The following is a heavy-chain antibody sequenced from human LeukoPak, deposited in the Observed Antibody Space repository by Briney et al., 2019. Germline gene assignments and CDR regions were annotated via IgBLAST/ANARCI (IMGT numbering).Heavy chain of an antibody. CDR1: GFTFSSYG. CDR2: IRYDGSNK. V-gene: IGHV3-30*02. Sequence: PGGSLRLSCAASGFTFSSYGMHWVRQAPGKGLEWVAFIRYDGSNKYYADSVKGRFTISRDNSKNTLYLQMNSLRAEDTAVYYCAKDGDSSIAARWPGFDPWGQGTLVTVSS. CDR3: AKDGDSSIAARWPGFDP. J-gene: IGHJ5*02. D-gene: IGHD6-6*01.